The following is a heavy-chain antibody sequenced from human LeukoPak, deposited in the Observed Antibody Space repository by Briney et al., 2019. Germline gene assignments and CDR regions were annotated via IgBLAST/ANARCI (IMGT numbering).Heavy chain of an antibody. CDR3: ANPAGRYDSDY. V-gene: IGHV3-23*01. J-gene: IGHJ4*02. D-gene: IGHD3-16*01. CDR2: ISGSGGSP. Sequence: GGSLRLSCAASGFTFSSYAMHWVRQAPGKGLEWVSAISGSGGSPYYADSVKGRFTISRDNSENTLYLQMNRLRAEDTAVYYCANPAGRYDSDYWGQGTLVTVSS. CDR1: GFTFSSYA.